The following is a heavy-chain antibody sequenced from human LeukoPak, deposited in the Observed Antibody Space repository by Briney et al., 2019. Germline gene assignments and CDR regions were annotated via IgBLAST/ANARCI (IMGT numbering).Heavy chain of an antibody. V-gene: IGHV3-30-3*01. CDR3: ARDRCGYSSTCPFDY. J-gene: IGHJ4*02. Sequence: GGALRLSCAASGFTFSSYPMHCVRQAPGKGVEWWAFISYDGSNKYYADSVKGRFTISRVNSKNTLYLQMNSLRVEDTAVYYCARDRCGYSSTCPFDYWGQGTLVTASS. CDR1: GFTFSSYP. D-gene: IGHD6-13*01. CDR2: ISYDGSNK.